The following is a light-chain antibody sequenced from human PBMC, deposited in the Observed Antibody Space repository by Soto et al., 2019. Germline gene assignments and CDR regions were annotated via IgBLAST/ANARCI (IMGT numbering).Light chain of an antibody. Sequence: VLTQPPSVSGTPGQRVSISCSGSSSNIGSSDVYWYQQLPGTAPKLFIYENNRRPSGVPDRFSGSKSGTSASLAISGLRSEDEADYYCATWDDSLSGPVFGGGTKVTVL. CDR2: ENN. CDR3: ATWDDSLSGPV. J-gene: IGLJ2*01. CDR1: SSNIGSSD. V-gene: IGLV1-47*01.